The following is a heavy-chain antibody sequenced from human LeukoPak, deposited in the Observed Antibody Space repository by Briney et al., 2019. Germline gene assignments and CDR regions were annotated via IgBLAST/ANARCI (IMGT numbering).Heavy chain of an antibody. J-gene: IGHJ4*02. Sequence: PGGSLRLSCAASGFSFSDYGIHWVRQAPGKGLKWVAVISFDGSNKYYADSVKGRFTISRDNSKTTLSLQMNSLRVEDTAVYYCAKDGAYINYQYYFNSWGRGTLVTVSS. D-gene: IGHD4-11*01. CDR2: ISFDGSNK. CDR1: GFSFSDYG. V-gene: IGHV3-30*18. CDR3: AKDGAYINYQYYFNS.